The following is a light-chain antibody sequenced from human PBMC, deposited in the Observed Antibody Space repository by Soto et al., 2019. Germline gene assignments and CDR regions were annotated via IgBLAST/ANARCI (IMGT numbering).Light chain of an antibody. CDR3: RRYYTGRLT. CDR1: QSVDIN. Sequence: KLMSLSPVTLSVSTGERANLSCRASQSVDINLALYQQKLGQPPRLFFYDASSRATVAPARFSGSGSGTDFTLTISALQPELLAVNSCRRYYTGRLTLGRGTKVE. V-gene: IGKV3-15*01. J-gene: IGKJ4*01. CDR2: DAS.